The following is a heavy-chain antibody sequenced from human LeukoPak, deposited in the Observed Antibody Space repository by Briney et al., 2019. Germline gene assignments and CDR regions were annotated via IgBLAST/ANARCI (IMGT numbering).Heavy chain of an antibody. D-gene: IGHD2-2*02. V-gene: IGHV4-61*01. Sequence: SETLSLTCTVSGGSVSSGSYYWSWIRQPPGKGLEWIGYIYYSGSTNYNPSLKSRVTISVDASKNQFSLKLSSVTAADTAVYYCARDGSLRSSTSCYTGLDYWGQGALVTVSS. J-gene: IGHJ4*02. CDR3: ARDGSLRSSTSCYTGLDY. CDR1: GGSVSSGSYY. CDR2: IYYSGST.